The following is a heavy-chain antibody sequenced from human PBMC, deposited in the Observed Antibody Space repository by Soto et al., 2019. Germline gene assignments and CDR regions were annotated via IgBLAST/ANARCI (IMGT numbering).Heavy chain of an antibody. CDR3: ARDHGYSSGEAEYFQH. D-gene: IGHD6-19*01. V-gene: IGHV3-21*01. Sequence: GGSLRLSCAASGFTFSSYSMNWVRQAPGKGLEWVSSISSSSSYIYYADSVKGRFTISRDNAKNSLYLQMNSLRAEDTAVYYCARDHGYSSGEAEYFQHWGQGTLVTVSS. CDR2: ISSSSSYI. CDR1: GFTFSSYS. J-gene: IGHJ1*01.